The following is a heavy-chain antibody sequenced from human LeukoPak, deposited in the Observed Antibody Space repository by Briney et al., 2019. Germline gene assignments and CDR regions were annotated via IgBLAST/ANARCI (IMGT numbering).Heavy chain of an antibody. V-gene: IGHV3-11*04. CDR2: ISGSENYI. CDR1: GFTFSDYY. J-gene: IGHJ4*02. CDR3: PRDFIPAATFHS. Sequence: SGGSPRLSCAASGFTFSDYYMSWIRQAPGKGLEWLAYISGSENYIYYADSVKGRFTISRDNAKNSVYLQMDSLRVEDTARYYCPRDFIPAATFHSWGQGTRVTVSS. D-gene: IGHD6-25*01.